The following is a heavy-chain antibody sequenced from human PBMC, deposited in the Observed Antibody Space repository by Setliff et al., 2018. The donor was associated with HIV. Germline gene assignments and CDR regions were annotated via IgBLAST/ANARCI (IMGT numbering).Heavy chain of an antibody. J-gene: IGHJ4*02. CDR1: GGSLSGYY. CDR3: ARGPTRFYFDY. Sequence: SETLSLTCAVYGGSLSGYYWTWIRQPPGKGLEWIGEINHSGSTNYNPSLKSRVTISIDTSKNQFSLKLSSVTAADTAMYYCARGPTRFYFDYWGQGTLVTVSS. D-gene: IGHD1-1*01. CDR2: INHSGST. V-gene: IGHV4-34*01.